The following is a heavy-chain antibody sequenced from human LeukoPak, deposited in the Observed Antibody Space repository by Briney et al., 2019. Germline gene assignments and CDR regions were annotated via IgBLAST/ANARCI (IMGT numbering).Heavy chain of an antibody. Sequence: ASVKVSCKASGYTFTDYYMHWVRQAPGQGLEWMGWINPNSGGTNYAQKFQGRVTMTRDTSISTAYMELSRLRSDDTAVYYCARSRSGIGELLWFGELLSSFDYWGQGTLVTVSS. J-gene: IGHJ4*02. V-gene: IGHV1-2*02. CDR2: INPNSGGT. CDR1: GYTFTDYY. D-gene: IGHD3-10*01. CDR3: ARSRSGIGELLWFGELLSSFDY.